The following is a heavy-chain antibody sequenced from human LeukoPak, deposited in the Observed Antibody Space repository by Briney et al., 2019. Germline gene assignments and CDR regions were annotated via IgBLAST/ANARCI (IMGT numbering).Heavy chain of an antibody. CDR1: SGTLSGYY. Sequence: PSETLSLTCGVSSGTLSGYYWRWIRQPPGGGLEWLGEITHSGSPNYNPSLKSRVTISGDTSKKQFCLNLKSVTAADTAVYYCARGVDLWGRGTPVTVSS. J-gene: IGHJ2*01. V-gene: IGHV4-34*01. CDR2: ITHSGSP. CDR3: ARGVDL.